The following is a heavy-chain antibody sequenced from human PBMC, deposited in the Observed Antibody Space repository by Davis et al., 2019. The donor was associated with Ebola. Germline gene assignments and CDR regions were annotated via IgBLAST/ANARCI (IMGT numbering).Heavy chain of an antibody. CDR2: ISGSGGDP. Sequence: PGGSLRLSCAGSGFTFSTYAMTWVRQAPGKGLEWVSRISGSGGDPHYADSVKGRFTISRDNSKDTLYLQMNSLRGEDTAVYYCAKAAAYGMDVWGKGTTVSVSS. CDR3: AKAAAYGMDV. J-gene: IGHJ6*04. V-gene: IGHV3-23*01. D-gene: IGHD6-25*01. CDR1: GFTFSTYA.